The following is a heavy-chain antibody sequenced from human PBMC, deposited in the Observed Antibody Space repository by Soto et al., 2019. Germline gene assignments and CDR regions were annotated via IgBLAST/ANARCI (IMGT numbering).Heavy chain of an antibody. Sequence: EVQLVESGGGLVEPGGSLRLSCAASGFNFINAWMHWVRQAPGKGLEWVGRIKSKTDGGTTDYAAPVKGRLIISRDDSKNTLYLQINSLKMEDTAVYYCSALGVWGQGTKVTVSS. CDR1: GFNFINAW. V-gene: IGHV3-15*07. CDR2: IKSKTDGGTT. CDR3: SALGV. J-gene: IGHJ6*02. D-gene: IGHD1-26*01.